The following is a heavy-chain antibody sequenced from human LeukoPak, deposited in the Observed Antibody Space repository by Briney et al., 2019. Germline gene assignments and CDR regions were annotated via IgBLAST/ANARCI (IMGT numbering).Heavy chain of an antibody. Sequence: GGSLRLSCAASGFTFSDYYMSWIRQAPGKGLEWVSYISSSSSYTNYANSVKGRFTISRDNAKNSLYLQMNSLRAEDTAVYYCASRKLWFGELSSFDYWGQGTLVTVSS. D-gene: IGHD3-10*01. V-gene: IGHV3-11*06. CDR3: ASRKLWFGELSSFDY. CDR1: GFTFSDYY. J-gene: IGHJ4*02. CDR2: ISSSSSYT.